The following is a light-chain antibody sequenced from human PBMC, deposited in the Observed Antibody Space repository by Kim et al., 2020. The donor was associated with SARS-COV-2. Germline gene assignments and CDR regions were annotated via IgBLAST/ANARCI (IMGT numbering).Light chain of an antibody. CDR1: QGISNY. CDR2: AAS. J-gene: IGKJ2*01. V-gene: IGKV1-27*01. CDR3: QKCDSVPYT. Sequence: DIQMTQSPSSLSASVGDRVSISCRASQGISNYLAWYQVKPGKAPELLIYAASTLQSGVPSRFSGSGSGTDFTLTISSLQPEDVAIYYCQKCDSVPYTFGQRTKLEI.